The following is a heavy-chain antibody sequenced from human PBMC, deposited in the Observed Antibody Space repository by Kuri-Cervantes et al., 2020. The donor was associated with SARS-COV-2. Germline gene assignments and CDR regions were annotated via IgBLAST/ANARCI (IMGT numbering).Heavy chain of an antibody. CDR1: GYTFTSYG. J-gene: IGHJ4*02. Sequence: ASVKVSCKASGYTFTSYGISWVRRAPGQGLEWMGWISPYNGNTNYAQKLQGRVTMTTDTSTSTAYMELRSLRSDDTAVYYCARDKGWELEMGFDYWGQGTLVTVSS. D-gene: IGHD1-26*01. V-gene: IGHV1-18*01. CDR2: ISPYNGNT. CDR3: ARDKGWELEMGFDY.